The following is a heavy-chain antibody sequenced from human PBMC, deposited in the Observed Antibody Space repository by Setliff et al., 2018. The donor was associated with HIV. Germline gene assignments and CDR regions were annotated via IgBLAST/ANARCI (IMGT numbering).Heavy chain of an antibody. CDR2: MYSNGINK. CDR1: GFTFSYYG. Sequence: PGGSLRLSCAASGFTFSYYGMHWVRQAPGKGLEWVAVMYSNGINKYYADSVKGRFTISRDNSKNTLYLQMNSLRVEDTAIYYCAKAPGWLFLSHYWGQGTLVTVSS. D-gene: IGHD3-22*01. J-gene: IGHJ4*02. V-gene: IGHV3-33*06. CDR3: AKAPGWLFLSHY.